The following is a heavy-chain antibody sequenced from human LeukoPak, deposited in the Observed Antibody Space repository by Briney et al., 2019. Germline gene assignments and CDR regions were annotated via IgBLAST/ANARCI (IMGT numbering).Heavy chain of an antibody. CDR2: ISAYNGNT. D-gene: IGHD3-9*01. V-gene: IGHV1-18*01. CDR1: GYTFTSYG. CDR3: ARDFSVILTGYYPTYYYYGMDV. Sequence: ASVKVSCKASGYTFTSYGISWVRQAPGQGLEWMGWISAYNGNTNYAQKLQGRVTMTTDTSTSTAYMELRSLRSDDTAVYYCARDFSVILTGYYPTYYYYGMDVWGQGTTVTVSS. J-gene: IGHJ6*02.